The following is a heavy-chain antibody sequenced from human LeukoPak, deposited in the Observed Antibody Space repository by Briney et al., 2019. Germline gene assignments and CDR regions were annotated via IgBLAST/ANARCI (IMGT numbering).Heavy chain of an antibody. CDR3: ARAPQKYSGYENFDY. Sequence: PGGSLRLSCAASGFTFSSYAMHWVRQAPGKGLEWVAVISYDGSNKYYADSVKGRFTISRDNSKNTLYLQMNSLRAEDTAVYYCARAPQKYSGYENFDYWGQGTLVTVSS. J-gene: IGHJ4*02. CDR1: GFTFSSYA. V-gene: IGHV3-30-3*01. CDR2: ISYDGSNK. D-gene: IGHD5-12*01.